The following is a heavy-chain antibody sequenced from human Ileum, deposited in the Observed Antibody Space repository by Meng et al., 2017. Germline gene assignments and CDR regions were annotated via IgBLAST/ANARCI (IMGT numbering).Heavy chain of an antibody. CDR2: IDNKSGGA. CDR3: LTDSGNYPKCKDY. J-gene: IGHJ4*02. CDR1: GYIFTDFF. Sequence: PGVKNPGASVNVCCTASGYIFTDFFIHWGRQAPGQGRECKGGIDNKSGGAEPAPKFLDRVTLTRDASITTAYMEVSWLTSDDTAVYYCLTDSGNYPKCKDYWGPGTLVTVSS. D-gene: IGHD1-26*01. V-gene: IGHV1-2*02.